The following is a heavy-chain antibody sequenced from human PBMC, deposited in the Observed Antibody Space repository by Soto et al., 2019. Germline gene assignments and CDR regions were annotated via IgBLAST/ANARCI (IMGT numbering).Heavy chain of an antibody. CDR1: GSTFSSYS. J-gene: IGHJ5*02. Sequence: EVQLVESGGGLVKPGGSLRLSCAASGSTFSSYSMNWVRQAPGKGLEWVSSISSSSSYIYYADSVKGRFTISRDNAKNSLYLQMNSLRAEDTAVYYCARSPTTTPPWFDPWGQGTLVTVSS. D-gene: IGHD4-17*01. V-gene: IGHV3-21*01. CDR3: ARSPTTTPPWFDP. CDR2: ISSSSSYI.